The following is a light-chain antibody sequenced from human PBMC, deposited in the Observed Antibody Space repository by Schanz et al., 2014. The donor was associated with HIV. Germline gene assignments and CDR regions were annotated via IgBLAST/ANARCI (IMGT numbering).Light chain of an antibody. CDR1: SSDVGSYNY. CDR3: GSYTFASTPYV. Sequence: QSALTHPASVSGSPGQSITISCTGTSSDVGSYNYVSWYQQHPGKAPKLLIFDVSRRPSGVSTRFSGSKSGNTASLTISGLQAEDEADYYCGSYTFASTPYVFGSGTKLTVL. J-gene: IGLJ1*01. V-gene: IGLV2-14*03. CDR2: DVS.